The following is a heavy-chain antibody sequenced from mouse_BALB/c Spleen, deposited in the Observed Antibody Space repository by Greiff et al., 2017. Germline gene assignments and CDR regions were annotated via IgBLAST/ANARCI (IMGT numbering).Heavy chain of an antibody. CDR1: GFSLTSYD. V-gene: IGHV2-9-2*01. D-gene: IGHD2-4*01. Sequence: QVQLKESGPGLVAPSQSLSITCTVSGFSLTSYDISWIRQPPGKGLEWLGVIWTGGGTNYNSAFMSRLSISKDNSKSQVFLKMNSLQTDDTAIYYCVRDEDDYDDAMDYWGQGTSVTVSS. CDR2: IWTGGGT. CDR3: VRDEDDYDDAMDY. J-gene: IGHJ4*01.